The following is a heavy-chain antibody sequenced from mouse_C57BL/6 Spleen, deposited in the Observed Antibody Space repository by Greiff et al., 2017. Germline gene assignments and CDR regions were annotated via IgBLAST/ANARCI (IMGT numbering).Heavy chain of an antibody. V-gene: IGHV5-6*02. CDR3: ARHTTVAMDY. D-gene: IGHD1-1*01. J-gene: IGHJ4*01. CDR2: ISSGGSYT. CDR1: GFTFSSYG. Sequence: EVMLVESGGDLVKPGGSLKLSCAASGFTFSSYGMSWVRQTPDKRLEWVATISSGGSYTYYPDSVKGRFTISRDNAKNTLYLQMSSLKSEDTAMYYCARHTTVAMDYWGQGTSVTVSS.